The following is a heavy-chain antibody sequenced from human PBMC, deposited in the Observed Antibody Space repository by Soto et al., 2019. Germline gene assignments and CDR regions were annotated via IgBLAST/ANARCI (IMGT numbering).Heavy chain of an antibody. CDR1: GGSISSGGYY. J-gene: IGHJ5*02. D-gene: IGHD5-18*01. CDR2: IYYSGST. CDR3: AREFGYSYGLLASPPYNWFDP. Sequence: QVQLQESGPGLVKPSQTLSLTCTVSGGSISSGGYYWSWIRQHPGKGLEWIGYIYYSGSTYYNPSLKSRVTISVDTSKNQFSLKLSSVTAADTAVYYCAREFGYSYGLLASPPYNWFDPWGQGTLVTVSS. V-gene: IGHV4-31*03.